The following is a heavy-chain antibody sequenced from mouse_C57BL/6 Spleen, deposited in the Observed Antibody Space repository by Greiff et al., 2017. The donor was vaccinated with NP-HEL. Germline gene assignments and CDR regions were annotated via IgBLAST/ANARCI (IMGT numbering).Heavy chain of an antibody. J-gene: IGHJ4*01. V-gene: IGHV5-4*01. D-gene: IGHD1-1*01. CDR3: ARDRTVVAHYYAMDY. CDR2: ISDGGSYT. Sequence: EVQRVESGGGLVKPGGSLKLSCAASGFTFSSYAMSWVRQTPEKRLEWVATISDGGSYTYYPDNVKGRFTISRDNAKNNLYLQMSHLKSEDTAMYYCARDRTVVAHYYAMDYWGQGTSVTVSS. CDR1: GFTFSSYA.